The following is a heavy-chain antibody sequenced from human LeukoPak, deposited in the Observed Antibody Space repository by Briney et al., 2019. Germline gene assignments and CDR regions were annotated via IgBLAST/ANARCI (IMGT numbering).Heavy chain of an antibody. J-gene: IGHJ4*02. Sequence: GASVKVSCKASGYTFIGYYMHWVRQAPRQGLEWMGWINPNSGGTNYAQKFQGRVTMTRDTSISTAYMELSRLRSDDTAVYYCARGYCSSTSCQVTTFGVDYWGQGTPVTVSS. CDR3: ARGYCSSTSCQVTTFGVDY. CDR2: INPNSGGT. D-gene: IGHD2-2*01. CDR1: GYTFIGYY. V-gene: IGHV1-2*02.